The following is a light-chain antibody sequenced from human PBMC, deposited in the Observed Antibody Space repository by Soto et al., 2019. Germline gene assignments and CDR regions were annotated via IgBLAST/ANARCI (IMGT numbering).Light chain of an antibody. CDR1: SSNIGSKY. CDR3: AAWDNSLSARL. CDR2: KNN. V-gene: IGLV1-47*01. J-gene: IGLJ7*01. Sequence: QAVVTQPPSASGTPGQRVTISCSGSSSNIGSKYVFWYQQLPGTAPKLLIYKNNQRPSGVPDRFSGSKSGTSASLAISGLRSEDEADYYCAAWDNSLSARLFGGGTQLTVL.